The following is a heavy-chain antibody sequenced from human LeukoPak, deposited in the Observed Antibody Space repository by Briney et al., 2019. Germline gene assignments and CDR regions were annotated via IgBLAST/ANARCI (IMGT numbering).Heavy chain of an antibody. CDR1: GGSFSGYY. J-gene: IGHJ4*02. V-gene: IGHV4-34*01. CDR3: ARAPSTYYDFWSGLRYFDY. D-gene: IGHD3-3*01. CDR2: INHSGST. Sequence: SETLSLTCAVYGGSFSGYYWSWIRQPPGKGLEWIGEINHSGSTNYNPSLKSRVTISVDKSKNQFSLKLSSVTAADTAVYYCARAPSTYYDFWSGLRYFDYWGQGTLVTVSS.